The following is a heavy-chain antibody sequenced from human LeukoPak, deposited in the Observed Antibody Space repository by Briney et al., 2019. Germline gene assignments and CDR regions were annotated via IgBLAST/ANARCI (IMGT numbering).Heavy chain of an antibody. D-gene: IGHD3-22*01. Sequence: PSETLSLTCTGSGGSISSSSYYWGWIRQPPGKGLEWIGSIYYSGSTYYNPSLKSRVTISVDTSKNQFSLKLSSVTAADTAVYYCASRWGYYDSSGYYRRNNWFDPWGQGTLVTVSS. CDR1: GGSISSSSYY. CDR3: ASRWGYYDSSGYYRRNNWFDP. V-gene: IGHV4-39*01. CDR2: IYYSGST. J-gene: IGHJ5*02.